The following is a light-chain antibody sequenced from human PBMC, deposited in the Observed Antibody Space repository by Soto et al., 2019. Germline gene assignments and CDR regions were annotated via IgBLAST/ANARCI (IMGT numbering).Light chain of an antibody. CDR2: DAS. V-gene: IGKV1-5*01. J-gene: IGKJ1*01. CDR3: QQYNFYWT. Sequence: DIQMTQSPSTLSASVGDRVTITCRASQSISSWLAWYQQKPGKAPNLLIYDASSLESGVPSRFSGSGSGTEFTLTISSLQPDDFATYYCQQYNFYWTFGQGTKVEMK. CDR1: QSISSW.